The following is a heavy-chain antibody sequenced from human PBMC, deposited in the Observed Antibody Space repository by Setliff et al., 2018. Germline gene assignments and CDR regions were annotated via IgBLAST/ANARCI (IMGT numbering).Heavy chain of an antibody. CDR3: ASRRKGPGGWFDY. CDR1: GGSVSSSSYY. Sequence: ASETLSLTCTVSGGSVSSSSYYWGWIRQPPGKGLEWIGTIYYSGTTYYSPSLKSRVTISVDTSKNQFSLKLTSVTAADTAIYYCASRRKGPGGWFDYWGQGTLVTVSS. CDR2: IYYSGTT. D-gene: IGHD1-26*01. V-gene: IGHV4-39*01. J-gene: IGHJ5*01.